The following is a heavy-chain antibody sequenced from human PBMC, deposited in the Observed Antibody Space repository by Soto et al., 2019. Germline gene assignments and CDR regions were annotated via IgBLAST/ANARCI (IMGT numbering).Heavy chain of an antibody. CDR2: ISSSSSYI. Sequence: ASVKVSCAASGFTFSSYSMNWVRQAPGKGLEWVSSISSSSSYIYYADSVKGRFTISRDNAKNSLYLQMNSLRAEDTAVYYCAREELIVVVPAALYGMDVWGQGNTVTSP. J-gene: IGHJ6*02. D-gene: IGHD2-2*01. CDR1: GFTFSSYS. CDR3: AREELIVVVPAALYGMDV. V-gene: IGHV3-21*01.